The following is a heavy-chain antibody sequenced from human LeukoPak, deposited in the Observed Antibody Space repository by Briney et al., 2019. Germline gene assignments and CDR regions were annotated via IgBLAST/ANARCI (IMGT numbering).Heavy chain of an antibody. D-gene: IGHD2-15*01. J-gene: IGHJ3*02. CDR2: IWSDGSGN. V-gene: IGHV3-33*06. CDR1: GFTFSSHA. CDR3: AKVGCSGGNCYAAFDI. Sequence: PGGSLRLSCAASGFTFSSHAMHWVRQAPGRGLEWVAAIWSDGSGNKYADSVKGRFTISRDNAKNILYLQVDSLRAEDTAVYYCAKVGCSGGNCYAAFDIWGQGTMVTVSS.